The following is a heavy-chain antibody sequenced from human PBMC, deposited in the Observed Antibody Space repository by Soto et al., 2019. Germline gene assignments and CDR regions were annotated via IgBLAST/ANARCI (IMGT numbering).Heavy chain of an antibody. D-gene: IGHD3-9*01. J-gene: IGHJ4*02. CDR2: IIPILGIA. Sequence: QVQLVQSGAEVKKPGSSVKVSCKASGGTFSSYTISWVRQAPGQGLEWMGRIIPILGIANYAQKFQGRVTITADKSTSTAYMELSSLRSEDTAVYYCATLKADVLRYFDWLGENSSFDYWGQGTLVTVSS. V-gene: IGHV1-69*02. CDR1: GGTFSSYT. CDR3: ATLKADVLRYFDWLGENSSFDY.